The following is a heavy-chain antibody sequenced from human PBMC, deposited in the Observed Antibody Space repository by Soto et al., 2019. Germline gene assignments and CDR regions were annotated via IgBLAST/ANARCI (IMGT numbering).Heavy chain of an antibody. D-gene: IGHD6-13*01. J-gene: IGHJ4*02. CDR3: ARDQTGITTAGGGRIDH. CDR1: GFTFSTHA. Sequence: QVQLVESGGGVVQPGRSLRLSCAASGFTFSTHAMHWVRQAPGKGLECVAIVSFDGSNKYYADSVKGRFTISRDNSKNTLYLQMSGLTPEDTAFYYGARDQTGITTAGGGRIDHWGQGTRVTVSS. V-gene: IGHV3-30-3*01. CDR2: VSFDGSNK.